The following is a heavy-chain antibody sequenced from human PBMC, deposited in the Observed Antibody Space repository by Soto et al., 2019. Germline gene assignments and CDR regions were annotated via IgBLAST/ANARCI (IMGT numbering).Heavy chain of an antibody. Sequence: QVQLVQSGAEVKKPGASVKVSCKASGYTFTSYDINWVRQATGQGLEWMGWMNPNSGNTGYAKKFQGRVTMTRNTSITTAYMELSSLRSEDTAVYYCAREHSSSWRFDYWGQGTLVTVSS. CDR1: GYTFTSYD. CDR2: MNPNSGNT. J-gene: IGHJ4*02. V-gene: IGHV1-8*01. D-gene: IGHD6-13*01. CDR3: AREHSSSWRFDY.